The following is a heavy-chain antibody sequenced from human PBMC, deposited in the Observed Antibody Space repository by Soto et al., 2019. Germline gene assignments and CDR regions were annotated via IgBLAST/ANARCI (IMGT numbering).Heavy chain of an antibody. Sequence: LRLSCAASGFTFSSYAMSWVRQAPGKGLEWVSAISGSDGSTYYADSVKGRFTISRDNSKNTLYLQMNSLRAEDTAVYYCAKWGIAVAGIYFYYGMDVWGQGTTVTVSS. CDR3: AKWGIAVAGIYFYYGMDV. CDR1: GFTFSSYA. V-gene: IGHV3-23*01. D-gene: IGHD6-19*01. J-gene: IGHJ6*02. CDR2: ISGSDGST.